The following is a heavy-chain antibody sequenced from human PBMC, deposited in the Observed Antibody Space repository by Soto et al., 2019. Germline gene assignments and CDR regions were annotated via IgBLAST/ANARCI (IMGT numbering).Heavy chain of an antibody. Sequence: PGGTLRLSCAASGLTFDDYAMYWVRQVLGKGLEGVSSISWNSGNIGYADSVKGRFTTSRDNAENSLYLQRNSLRPEDTAVYYTLRSKCGYSSGTPXYSWAQGPLVPVSS. CDR2: ISWNSGNI. CDR3: LRSKCGYSSGTPXYS. V-gene: IGHV3-9*01. J-gene: IGHJ4*02. CDR1: GLTFDDYA. D-gene: IGHD5-18*01.